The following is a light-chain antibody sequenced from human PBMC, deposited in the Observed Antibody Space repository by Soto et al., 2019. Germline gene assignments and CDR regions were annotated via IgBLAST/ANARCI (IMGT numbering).Light chain of an antibody. CDR1: SSDVGGYNY. CDR2: DVR. J-gene: IGLJ2*01. V-gene: IGLV2-14*01. CDR3: SSYTSSSTVV. Sequence: QSVLTQPASVSGSPGQSITISCTGTSSDVGGYNYVSWYQQHPGKAPKLMIYDVRNRPSGVSNRFSGSKSGNTASLTISGLQDEDDAYYYCSSYTSSSTVVFGGGTKVTVL.